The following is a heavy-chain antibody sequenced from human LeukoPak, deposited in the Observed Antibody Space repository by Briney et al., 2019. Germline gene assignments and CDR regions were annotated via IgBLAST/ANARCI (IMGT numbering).Heavy chain of an antibody. CDR1: GGSFSGYY. CDR3: ARARGGYGDYGSWFDP. Sequence: SETLSLTCAVYGGSFSGYYWSWIRQPPGKGLEWIGEINHSGSTNYNPSLKSRVTISVDMSKNQFSLKLSSVTAADTAVYYCARARGGYGDYGSWFDPWGQGTLVPVSS. J-gene: IGHJ5*02. D-gene: IGHD4-17*01. CDR2: INHSGST. V-gene: IGHV4-34*01.